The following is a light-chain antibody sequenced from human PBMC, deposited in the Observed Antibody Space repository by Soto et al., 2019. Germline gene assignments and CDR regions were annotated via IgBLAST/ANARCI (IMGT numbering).Light chain of an antibody. CDR1: SGHSNYA. CDR3: QTWGSGIVV. J-gene: IGLJ2*01. V-gene: IGLV4-69*01. CDR2: LNSDGSH. Sequence: QSVLTQSPSASASLGASVKLTCTLSSGHSNYAIAWHQQQPEKGPRYLMKLNSDGSHSKGDGIPDRFSGSSSGAERYLTISSVESEYEADYYCQTWGSGIVVFGGGTQVTVL.